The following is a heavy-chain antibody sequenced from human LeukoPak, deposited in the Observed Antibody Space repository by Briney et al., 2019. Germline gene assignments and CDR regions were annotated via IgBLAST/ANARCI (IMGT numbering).Heavy chain of an antibody. CDR3: ARYRSGTNDY. CDR1: GFTFSSFG. D-gene: IGHD1-14*01. V-gene: IGHV3-33*01. Sequence: GGSLRLSCAASGFTFSSFGTHWVRQAPGKGLECLAVIWYDGSQRYHADSVKGRFTISRDNSKNTVYLQMNSLRAEDTALYYCARYRSGTNDYWGRGTLVIVSS. CDR2: IWYDGSQR. J-gene: IGHJ4*02.